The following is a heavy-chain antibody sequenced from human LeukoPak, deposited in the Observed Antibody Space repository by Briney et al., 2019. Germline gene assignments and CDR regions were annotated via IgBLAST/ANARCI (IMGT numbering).Heavy chain of an antibody. CDR1: GFTFSSYA. Sequence: GGSLRLSCAASGFTFSSYAVSWVRQASGKGLEWVSAISGSGGSTYYADSVEGRFTISRDNSKNTLYLQMNSLRAKDTAVYYCAKATGLLWFGELIDYWGQGTLVTVSS. CDR2: ISGSGGST. D-gene: IGHD3-10*01. V-gene: IGHV3-23*01. CDR3: AKATGLLWFGELIDY. J-gene: IGHJ4*02.